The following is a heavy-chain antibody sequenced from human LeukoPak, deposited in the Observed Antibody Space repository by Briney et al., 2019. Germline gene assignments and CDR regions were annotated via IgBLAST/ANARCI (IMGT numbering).Heavy chain of an antibody. CDR1: GGSISSSNW. D-gene: IGHD3-9*01. V-gene: IGHV4-4*02. CDR2: IYHSGST. CDR3: ARLRTVLRYFDP. Sequence: AETLSLTCAVSGGSISSSNWWSWVRQPPGKGLGWIGEIYHSGSTNYNPSLKSRVTISVDKSKNQFSLKLSSVTAADTAVYYCARLRTVLRYFDPLGKGTLVTVSS. J-gene: IGHJ5*02.